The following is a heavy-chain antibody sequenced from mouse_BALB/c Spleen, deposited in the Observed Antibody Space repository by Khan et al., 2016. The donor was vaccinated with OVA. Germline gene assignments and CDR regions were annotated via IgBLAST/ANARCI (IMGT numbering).Heavy chain of an antibody. CDR1: GYTFTNYY. CDR3: SRARYGTFAY. CDR2: INPSNGGT. Sequence: QVQLKESGAELVKPGASVRLSCKASGYTFTNYYLYWVKQRPGHGLEWIGDINPSNGGTNFYEKFKNKVTLTVDKSSSKAYMQLSSLTSEDSAVYYCSRARYGTFAYWGQGTMVTVSA. D-gene: IGHD2-1*01. V-gene: IGHV1S81*02. J-gene: IGHJ3*01.